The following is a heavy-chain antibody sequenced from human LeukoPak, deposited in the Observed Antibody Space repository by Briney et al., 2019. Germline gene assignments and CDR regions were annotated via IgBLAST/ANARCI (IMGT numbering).Heavy chain of an antibody. CDR1: GFTVSRNY. CDR3: ARESDILTGYPFDY. J-gene: IGHJ4*02. Sequence: GGSLRLSCAASGFTVSRNYMNWVRQAPGKGLEWVSVIYSGGSTYYADSVKGRFTVSRDDSKKTVYLQMNSLRAEDTAVYYCARESDILTGYPFDYWGQGTLVTVSS. CDR2: IYSGGST. V-gene: IGHV3-66*01. D-gene: IGHD3-9*01.